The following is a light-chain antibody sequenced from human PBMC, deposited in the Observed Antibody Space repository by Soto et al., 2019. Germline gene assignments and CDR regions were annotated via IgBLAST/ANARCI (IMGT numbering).Light chain of an antibody. CDR3: QQYNSYPRT. CDR2: KAS. Sequence: DIQMTQSPSTLSASAGDRVTITCRASQTIDSWLAWYQQRPGKPPNLLIYKASTLASGVPSRFSGSGSGTEFTLTISSLQPDDFATYYCQQYNSYPRTFGQGTKVDIK. CDR1: QTIDSW. V-gene: IGKV1-5*03. J-gene: IGKJ1*01.